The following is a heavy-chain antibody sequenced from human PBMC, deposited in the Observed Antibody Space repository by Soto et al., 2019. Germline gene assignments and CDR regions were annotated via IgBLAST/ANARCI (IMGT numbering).Heavy chain of an antibody. CDR2: IKQDGSEN. V-gene: IGHV3-7*01. J-gene: IGHJ4*02. D-gene: IGHD3-3*01. CDR3: SRVGFLEWLFPSVPIFSFDY. Sequence: PGGSLRLSCAASGFTFSSYWMSWVRQAPGKGLEWVANIKQDGSENYYVVFVKGRFTISRDNAKNSLYLQMNSLRAEDTAVYYCSRVGFLEWLFPSVPIFSFDYWGQGTLVTVSS. CDR1: GFTFSSYW.